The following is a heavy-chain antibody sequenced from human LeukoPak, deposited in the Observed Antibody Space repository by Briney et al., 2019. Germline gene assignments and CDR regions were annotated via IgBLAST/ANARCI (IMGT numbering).Heavy chain of an antibody. CDR3: ATEQLSMVVTR. CDR2: ISGSGGST. J-gene: IGHJ4*02. V-gene: IGHV3-23*01. D-gene: IGHD4-23*01. CDR1: GFTFSSYA. Sequence: TGGSLRLACAAAGFTFSSYAMSWVRQAPGKGLEWGSAISGSGGSTDYGDSVKGRFTICRDNSKNTLYMEMNSLRAEDTAVYYCATEQLSMVVTRWGQGTLVTVSS.